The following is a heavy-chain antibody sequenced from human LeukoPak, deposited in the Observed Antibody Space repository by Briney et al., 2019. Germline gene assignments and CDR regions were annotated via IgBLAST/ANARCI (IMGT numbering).Heavy chain of an antibody. CDR2: MNPNSGNT. CDR1: GGTFSSYA. D-gene: IGHD3-9*01. J-gene: IGHJ4*02. V-gene: IGHV1-8*02. Sequence: VASVKVSCKASGGTFSSYAINWVRQATGQGLEWMGWMNPNSGNTGYAQKFQGRVTMTRNTSISTAYMELSSLRSEDTAVYYCARMGTYYDILTGYYETFDYWGQGTLVTVSS. CDR3: ARMGTYYDILTGYYETFDY.